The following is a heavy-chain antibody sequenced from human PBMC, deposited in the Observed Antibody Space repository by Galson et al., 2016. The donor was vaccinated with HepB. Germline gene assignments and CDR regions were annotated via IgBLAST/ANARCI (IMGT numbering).Heavy chain of an antibody. CDR2: ILYDGSHK. CDR3: AKNDILAGYCAFDY. Sequence: SLRLSCAASGFTFSSYAMHWVRQAPGKGLEWVAVILYDGSHKYYAASVKGRITISRDNSKNTLSLQMNSLRAEDTAVYYCAKNDILAGYCAFDYWGQGTLVTVSS. J-gene: IGHJ4*02. D-gene: IGHD3-9*01. V-gene: IGHV3-30*18. CDR1: GFTFSSYA.